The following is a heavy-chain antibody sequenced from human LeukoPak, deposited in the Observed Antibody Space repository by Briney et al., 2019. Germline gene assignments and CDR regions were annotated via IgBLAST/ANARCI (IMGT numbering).Heavy chain of an antibody. Sequence: GGSLRLSCAASGFTFSSYAMHWVRQAPGKGLEWVAVISYDGSNKYYADSVKGRFTISRDNSKNTLYLQMNSLRDEDTAVYYCARDGGSSSWYSYYFDYWGQGTLVTVSS. V-gene: IGHV3-30-3*01. D-gene: IGHD6-13*01. J-gene: IGHJ4*02. CDR1: GFTFSSYA. CDR2: ISYDGSNK. CDR3: ARDGGSSSWYSYYFDY.